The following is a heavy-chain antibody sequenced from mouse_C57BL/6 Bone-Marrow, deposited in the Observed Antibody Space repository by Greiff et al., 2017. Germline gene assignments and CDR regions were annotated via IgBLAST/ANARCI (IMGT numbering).Heavy chain of an antibody. Sequence: QVQLQQPGAELVKPGASVKLSCKASGYTFTSYWMHWVKQRPGQGLEWIGMIHPNSGSTNYNEKFKSKATLTVDKSSSTAYMQLSSLTSEDSAVYYCARNRWLLRYYAMDYWGQGTSVTVAS. CDR1: GYTFTSYW. CDR2: IHPNSGST. D-gene: IGHD2-3*01. CDR3: ARNRWLLRYYAMDY. V-gene: IGHV1-64*01. J-gene: IGHJ4*01.